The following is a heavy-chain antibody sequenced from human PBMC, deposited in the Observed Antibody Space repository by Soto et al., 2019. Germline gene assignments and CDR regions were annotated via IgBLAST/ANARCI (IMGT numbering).Heavy chain of an antibody. CDR3: AGRPCYKWFDP. Sequence: EVQLVESGGGLIQPGGSLRLSCAASGFTVSNNYMSWVRQAPGKGLEWVSVIQNSGSTYYADSVKGRFTLSRDNSKNTLYLQMNILRGDDTAVYYCAGRPCYKWFDPWGQGTLVTVSS. J-gene: IGHJ5*02. CDR2: IQNSGST. CDR1: GFTVSNNY. D-gene: IGHD2-15*01. V-gene: IGHV3-53*01.